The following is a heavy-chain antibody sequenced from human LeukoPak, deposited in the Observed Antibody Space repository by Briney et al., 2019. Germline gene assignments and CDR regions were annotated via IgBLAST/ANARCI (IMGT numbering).Heavy chain of an antibody. CDR3: ARVVVAAAIVDY. D-gene: IGHD6-13*01. J-gene: IGHJ4*02. CDR2: IYYSGST. V-gene: IGHV4-30-4*01. CDR1: GGSISSGGYY. Sequence: ASQTLSLTCTVSGGSISSGGYYWSWIRQPPGKGLEWIGYIYYSGSTYYNPSLKSRVTISVDTSKNQFSLKLSSVTAADTAVYYCARVVVAAAIVDYWGQGTLVTVSS.